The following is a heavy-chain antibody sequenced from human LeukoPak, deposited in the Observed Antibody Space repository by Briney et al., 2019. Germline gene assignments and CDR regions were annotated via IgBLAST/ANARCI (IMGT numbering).Heavy chain of an antibody. CDR3: ARELPSGYGPGDWNWFDP. D-gene: IGHD5-12*01. V-gene: IGHV4-31*03. Sequence: SETLSLTCTVSGGSISSGGYYWSWLRQHPGKGLEGIGYIYYSGSTYYNPSLKSRVTISVDTSKNQFSLKLSSVTAADTAVYYCARELPSGYGPGDWNWFDPWGQGTLVTVSS. CDR1: GGSISSGGYY. J-gene: IGHJ5*02. CDR2: IYYSGST.